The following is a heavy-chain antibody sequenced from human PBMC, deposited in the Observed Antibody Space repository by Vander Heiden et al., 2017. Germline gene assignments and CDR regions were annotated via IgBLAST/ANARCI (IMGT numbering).Heavy chain of an antibody. Sequence: EVQMLESGGGLVQPGGYLRLACSASGFTFSTSGIGWVRQAPGKGLEWVSRMSGSGGSTYYADSVKGRFTISRDNSKNTLYLQMNSLRAEDTAVYYCAKDRWFGESHNRFDSWGQGTLVTVSP. CDR1: GFTFSTSG. V-gene: IGHV3-23*01. J-gene: IGHJ4*02. CDR2: MSGSGGST. CDR3: AKDRWFGESHNRFDS. D-gene: IGHD3-10*01.